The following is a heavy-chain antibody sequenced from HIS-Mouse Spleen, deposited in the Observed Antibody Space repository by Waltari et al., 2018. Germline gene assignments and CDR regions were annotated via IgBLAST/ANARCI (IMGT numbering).Heavy chain of an antibody. J-gene: IGHJ2*01. D-gene: IGHD6-13*01. CDR1: GGSIRSSRYY. Sequence: QLQLQESGPGLVKPSETLPLTCAVSGGSIRSSRYYWGWIRQPPGKGLEWIGSIYYSGSTYYNPSLKSRVTISVDTSKNQFSLKLSSVTAADTAVYYCAREIPYSSSWYDWYFDLWGRGTLVTVSS. CDR3: AREIPYSSSWYDWYFDL. V-gene: IGHV4-39*07. CDR2: IYYSGST.